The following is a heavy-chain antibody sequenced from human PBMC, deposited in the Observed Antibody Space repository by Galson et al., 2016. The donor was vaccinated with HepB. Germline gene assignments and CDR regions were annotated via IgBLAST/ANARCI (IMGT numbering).Heavy chain of an antibody. CDR3: AVGIAGTGFDY. CDR2: INPNSGGT. J-gene: IGHJ4*02. V-gene: IGHV1-2*04. Sequence: SVKVSCKAFGYTFTDYYLHWVREAPGQGLEWMGWINPNSGGTNYAQKFQGWFTMTRDTSISTAYMELSRLRSDDTAVYYCAVGIAGTGFDYWGQGTLVTVSS. D-gene: IGHD6-19*01. CDR1: GYTFTDYY.